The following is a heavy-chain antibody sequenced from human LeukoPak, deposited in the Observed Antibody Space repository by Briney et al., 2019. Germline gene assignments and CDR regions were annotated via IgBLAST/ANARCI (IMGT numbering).Heavy chain of an antibody. CDR1: GFTFSSYW. CDR3: ARDRVVGATYYFDY. Sequence: PGGSLRLSCAASGFTFSSYWMSWVRQAPGKGLEGVTNIKQDGSEKYYVDSVKGRFTISRDNAKNSLYLQMNSLRAEDTAVYYCARDRVVGATYYFDYWGQGTLVTVSS. D-gene: IGHD1-26*01. V-gene: IGHV3-7*01. J-gene: IGHJ4*02. CDR2: IKQDGSEK.